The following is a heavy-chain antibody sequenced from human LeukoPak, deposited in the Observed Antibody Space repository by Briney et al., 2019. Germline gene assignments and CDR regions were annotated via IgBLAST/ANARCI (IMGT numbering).Heavy chain of an antibody. D-gene: IGHD2-15*01. CDR3: ARDLRYCSGGSCYAWQYNWFDP. CDR1: GFTVGSNY. CDR2: IHKNAIT. V-gene: IGHV3-53*01. Sequence: PGGSLRLSCAASGFTVGSNYMTWVRQAPGKGLEWVSVIHKNAITYYADTVKGRFTISRDNSKNMLYLQMNRLRAEDTAVYYCARDLRYCSGGSCYAWQYNWFDPWGQGTLVTVSS. J-gene: IGHJ5*02.